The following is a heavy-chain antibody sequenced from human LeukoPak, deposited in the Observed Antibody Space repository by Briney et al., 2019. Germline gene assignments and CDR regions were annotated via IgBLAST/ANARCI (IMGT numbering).Heavy chain of an antibody. Sequence: GGSLRLSCAASGFTFSSYWISWVRQAPGKGLEWVANIKQDGSEKYYVDSVKGRFTISRDNAKNSLYLQMNSLRAEDTAVYYCARDLVAYYYDSSGPIDYWGQGTLVTVSS. CDR2: IKQDGSEK. V-gene: IGHV3-7*01. CDR3: ARDLVAYYYDSSGPIDY. J-gene: IGHJ4*02. D-gene: IGHD3-22*01. CDR1: GFTFSSYW.